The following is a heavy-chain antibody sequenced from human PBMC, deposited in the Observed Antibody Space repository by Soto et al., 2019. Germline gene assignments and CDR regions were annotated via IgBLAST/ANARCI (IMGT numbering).Heavy chain of an antibody. Sequence: SETLSLTCTVSGGSISSGGYYWSWIRQHPGKGLEWIGYIYYSGSTYYNPSLKSRVTISVDTSKNQFSLKLSSVTAADTAVYYCARSIFGVVIPDYFDYWGQGTLVTVSS. J-gene: IGHJ4*02. CDR3: ARSIFGVVIPDYFDY. CDR2: IYYSGST. CDR1: GGSISSGGYY. V-gene: IGHV4-31*03. D-gene: IGHD3-3*01.